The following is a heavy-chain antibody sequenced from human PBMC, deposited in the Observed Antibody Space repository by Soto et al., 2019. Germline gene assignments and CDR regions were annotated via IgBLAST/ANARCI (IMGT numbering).Heavy chain of an antibody. CDR1: GGSVSSGSYY. CDR2: IYYSGST. CDR3: ARFSLGIADAGGATYYFDY. V-gene: IGHV4-61*01. J-gene: IGHJ4*02. Sequence: PSETLSLTCTVSGGSVSSGSYYWNWIRQPPGKGLEWIGYIYYSGSTSYNASLKSRVTISVDTSKNQLSLRLRSVTAADTAVYYCARFSLGIADAGGATYYFDYWGQGTPVTFSS. D-gene: IGHD6-13*01.